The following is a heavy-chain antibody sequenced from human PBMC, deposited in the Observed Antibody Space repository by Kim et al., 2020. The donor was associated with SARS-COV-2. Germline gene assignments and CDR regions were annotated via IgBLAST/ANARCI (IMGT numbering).Heavy chain of an antibody. Sequence: ASVKVSCKASGYTFTSYYMHWVRQAPGQGLEWMGIINPSGGSTSYAQKFQGRVTMTRDTSTSTVYMELSSLRSEDTAVYYCARGNGCSSTSCYARAENSFDCWGQGTLVTVSS. V-gene: IGHV1-46*01. D-gene: IGHD2-2*01. CDR2: INPSGGST. J-gene: IGHJ4*02. CDR1: GYTFTSYY. CDR3: ARGNGCSSTSCYARAENSFDC.